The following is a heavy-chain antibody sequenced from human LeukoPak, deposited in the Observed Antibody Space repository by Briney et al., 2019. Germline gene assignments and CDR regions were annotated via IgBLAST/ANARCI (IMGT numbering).Heavy chain of an antibody. CDR3: ASQITSAGTYYYGMDV. CDR1: GYSFTSYW. Sequence: GESLRISCKGSGYSFTSYWISWVRQMPGKGLEWMGRIDPSDSYTNYSSSFQGHVTISADRSLSTAYLQWSSLKASDTAMYYCASQITSAGTYYYGMDVWGQGTTVSVSS. CDR2: IDPSDSYT. V-gene: IGHV5-10-1*01. D-gene: IGHD6-13*01. J-gene: IGHJ6*02.